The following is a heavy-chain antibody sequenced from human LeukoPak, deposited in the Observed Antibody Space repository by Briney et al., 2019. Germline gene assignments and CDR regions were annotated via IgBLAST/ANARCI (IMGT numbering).Heavy chain of an antibody. V-gene: IGHV5-10-1*01. CDR1: GYTFTVYW. J-gene: IGHJ4*02. CDR2: IDPSDSYT. Sequence: GESLRISCKGSGYTFTVYWISWVRQMPGKGLEWMGRIDPSDSYTNYSPSFQGHVTISADKSISTAYLQWSSLKASDTAMYYCARHVKANKNYYDSSGYSDYWGQGTLVTVSS. D-gene: IGHD3-22*01. CDR3: ARHVKANKNYYDSSGYSDY.